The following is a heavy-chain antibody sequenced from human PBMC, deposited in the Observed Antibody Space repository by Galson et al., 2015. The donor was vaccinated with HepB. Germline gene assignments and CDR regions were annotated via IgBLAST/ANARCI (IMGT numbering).Heavy chain of an antibody. V-gene: IGHV3-30*18. CDR3: AKERIVARRAPFDS. J-gene: IGHJ4*02. Sequence: SMRLSCAASGFIFSSYGMHWVRQGPGKGLEWVALISDDGTKKYYADSVKGRFTMSRDNSKNTLYLQLNSLRAEDTAIYYCAKERIVARRAPFDSWGQGTLVTVSS. CDR2: ISDDGTKK. CDR1: GFIFSSYG. D-gene: IGHD6-6*01.